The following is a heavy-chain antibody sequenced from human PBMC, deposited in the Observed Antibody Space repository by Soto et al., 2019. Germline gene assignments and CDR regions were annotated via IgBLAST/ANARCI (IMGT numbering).Heavy chain of an antibody. CDR1: GFTFSSYG. V-gene: IGHV3-33*01. CDR3: ARQKLGLRYFDY. J-gene: IGHJ4*02. Sequence: QVQLVESGGGVVQPGRSLRLSCAASGFTFSSYGMHWVRQAPGKGLEWVAVIWYDGSNKYYADSVKGRFTISRDNSKNTLYVQMNSLRAEDTAVYYCARQKLGLRYFDYWGQGTLVTVSS. D-gene: IGHD4-4*01. CDR2: IWYDGSNK.